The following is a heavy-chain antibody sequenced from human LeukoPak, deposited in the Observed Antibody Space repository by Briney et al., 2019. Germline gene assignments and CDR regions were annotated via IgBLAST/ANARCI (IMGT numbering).Heavy chain of an antibody. V-gene: IGHV1-18*01. CDR2: ISADNGNT. Sequence: ASVKVSCKASGYTFTSYGISWVRQPPGQGLEWMGWISADNGNTNYTQKLQGRVTMTTDTSTSTAYMELRSLRSDDTAVYYCARGASSSPDKRPVYYFDYWGQGTLVTVSS. J-gene: IGHJ4*02. D-gene: IGHD6-6*01. CDR1: GYTFTSYG. CDR3: ARGASSSPDKRPVYYFDY.